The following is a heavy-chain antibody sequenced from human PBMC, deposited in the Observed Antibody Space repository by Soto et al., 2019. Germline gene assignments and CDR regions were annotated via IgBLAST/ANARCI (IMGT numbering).Heavy chain of an antibody. CDR1: GGSISSGDYY. Sequence: QVQLQESGPGLVKPSQTLSLTCAVSGGSISSGDYYWSWIRQHPGKGLEWIGYFYHSGSTNYNPSLTSRVIISVDTAKNQFSLKLSSVTAADTAVYYCARGLYCSGGSCYFYGMDVWGQGTTVTVSS. J-gene: IGHJ6*02. CDR2: FYHSGST. CDR3: ARGLYCSGGSCYFYGMDV. D-gene: IGHD2-15*01. V-gene: IGHV4-31*11.